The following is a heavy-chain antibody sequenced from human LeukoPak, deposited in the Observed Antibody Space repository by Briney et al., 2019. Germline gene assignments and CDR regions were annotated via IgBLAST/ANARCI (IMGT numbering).Heavy chain of an antibody. D-gene: IGHD5-12*01. V-gene: IGHV4-59*08. CDR1: GDSIRAYQ. CDR3: ARQGGYASPFDY. J-gene: IGHJ4*02. CDR2: IYNSGST. Sequence: PSETLSLTCTVSGDSIRAYQWSWIRQPPGKGLEWIGNIYNSGSTNYNPSLKSRVTISVDSSKKQFSLKLISVTAADTAVYYCARQGGYASPFDYWGQGTLVTVSS.